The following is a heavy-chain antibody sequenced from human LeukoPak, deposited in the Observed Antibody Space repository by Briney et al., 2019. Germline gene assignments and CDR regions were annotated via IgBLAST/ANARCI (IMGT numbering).Heavy chain of an antibody. Sequence: ASVKVSCKASGYTFTSYGISWVRQAPGQGLEWMGWISAYNGNTNYAQKLQGRVTMTTDTSTSTAYMELRSLRSDDTAVYYCAREMGATSIDAFDIWGQGTMVTASS. D-gene: IGHD1-26*01. J-gene: IGHJ3*02. CDR2: ISAYNGNT. CDR1: GYTFTSYG. CDR3: AREMGATSIDAFDI. V-gene: IGHV1-18*01.